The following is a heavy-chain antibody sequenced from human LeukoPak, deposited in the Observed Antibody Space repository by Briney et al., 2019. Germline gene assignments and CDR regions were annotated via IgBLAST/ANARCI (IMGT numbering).Heavy chain of an antibody. CDR2: IISGGDYI. J-gene: IGHJ4*02. V-gene: IGHV3-21*01. CDR3: ARGHYDVLAASYKWTPDY. Sequence: GGSLRLSCAASGFNFNTFNMNWVRQAPGKGLEWVSSIISGGDYIYYADSVKCRFTTSRDNAKNSLSLQLNSLRVEDTAVYYCARGHYDVLAASYKWTPDYWGQGTLVTVSS. CDR1: GFNFNTFN. D-gene: IGHD3-9*01.